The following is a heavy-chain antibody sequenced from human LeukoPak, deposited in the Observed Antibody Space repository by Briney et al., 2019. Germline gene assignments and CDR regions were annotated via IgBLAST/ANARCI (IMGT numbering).Heavy chain of an antibody. Sequence: SETLSLTCAVYGGSFSGYYWSWIRQPPGKGLEWIGEINHSGSTNYNPSLKSRVTISVDTSKNQFSLKLSSVTAADTAVYYCARHPYSSGWYIFDYWGQGTLVTVSS. CDR1: GGSFSGYY. V-gene: IGHV4-34*01. J-gene: IGHJ4*02. CDR2: INHSGST. D-gene: IGHD6-19*01. CDR3: ARHPYSSGWYIFDY.